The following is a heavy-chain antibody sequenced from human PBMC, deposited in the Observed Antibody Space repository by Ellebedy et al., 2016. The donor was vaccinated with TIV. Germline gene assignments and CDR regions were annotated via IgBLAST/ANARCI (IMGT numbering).Heavy chain of an antibody. V-gene: IGHV4-34*01. Sequence: MPSETLSLTCAVYGGSFSGYYWSWIRQPPGKGLEWIGEMHHSGSTNYIPSLKGRVTMSVDTSKNQFSLKLSSLTAADTAVYYCARESDSQFYFDQWGQGSLVTVSS. CDR3: ARESDSQFYFDQ. J-gene: IGHJ4*02. CDR2: MHHSGST. CDR1: GGSFSGYY.